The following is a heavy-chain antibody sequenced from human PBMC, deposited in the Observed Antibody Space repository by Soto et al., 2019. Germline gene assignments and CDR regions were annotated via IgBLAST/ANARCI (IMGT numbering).Heavy chain of an antibody. V-gene: IGHV4-39*01. CDR3: AIYVDTATFDY. CDR2: IYYSGST. CDR1: GGSISSSSYY. D-gene: IGHD5-18*01. J-gene: IGHJ4*02. Sequence: SETLSLTCTVSGGSISSSSYYWGWIRQPPGKGLEWIGSIYYSGSTYYNPSLKSRVTISVNTSKNQFSLKLSSVTAADTAVYYCAIYVDTATFDYWGQGTLVTVSS.